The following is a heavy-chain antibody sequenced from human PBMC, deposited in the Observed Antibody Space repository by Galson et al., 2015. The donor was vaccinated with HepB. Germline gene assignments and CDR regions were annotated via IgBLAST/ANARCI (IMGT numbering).Heavy chain of an antibody. J-gene: IGHJ4*02. CDR3: AKGRGWHTGFDS. V-gene: IGHV3-23*01. Sequence: SLRLSCAGSGFIFKDYALTWVRQAPGKGLQWVAGISGDTYGKYYTDSVKGRFTISRDNSNNRLYLQMTNMRADDTATYYCAKGRGWHTGFDSWGQGALVTVS. D-gene: IGHD6-19*01. CDR1: GFIFKDYA. CDR2: ISGDTYGK.